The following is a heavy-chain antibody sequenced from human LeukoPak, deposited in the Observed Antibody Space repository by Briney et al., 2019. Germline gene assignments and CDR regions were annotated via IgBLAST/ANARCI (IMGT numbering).Heavy chain of an antibody. V-gene: IGHV1-18*01. CDR2: ISAYNGDT. J-gene: IGHJ4*02. CDR1: GYTFTSYG. Sequence: SVKVSCKASGYTFTSYGISWVRQAPGQGLEWMGWISAYNGDTNYAQKLQGRVTMTTDTSTSTAYMELRSLRSDDTAVYYCARTPTVTRPFDYWGQGTLVTVSS. CDR3: ARTPTVTRPFDY. D-gene: IGHD4-11*01.